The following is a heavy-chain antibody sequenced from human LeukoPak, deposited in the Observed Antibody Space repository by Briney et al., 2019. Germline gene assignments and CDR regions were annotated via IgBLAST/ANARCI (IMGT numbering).Heavy chain of an antibody. D-gene: IGHD2/OR15-2a*01. V-gene: IGHV1-2*02. J-gene: IGHJ4*02. CDR1: GYTFTDYY. Sequence: ASVKVSCKASGYTFTDYYIHWVRQAPGQGLEWVGWINPSTGGTDSAPKFQGRVTMTRDTSISTVYMHLSSLTSDDTSLYFCAIYGRDPGLGYWGQGTLVTVSS. CDR3: AIYGRDPGLGY. CDR2: INPSTGGT.